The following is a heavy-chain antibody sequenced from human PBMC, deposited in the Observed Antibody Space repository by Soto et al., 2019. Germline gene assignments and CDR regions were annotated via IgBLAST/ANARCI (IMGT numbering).Heavy chain of an antibody. D-gene: IGHD3-16*01. V-gene: IGHV4-34*01. CDR3: ARDRIMITFGGVYFYDGMDV. J-gene: IGHJ6*02. Sequence: QVQLQQWGAGLLKPSETLSLTCAVYGGSFSGYYWSWIRQPPGKGLEWIGEINHSGSTNYNPSLKSRLTISVDTSKNQFSLKLSSVTAADTAVYYCARDRIMITFGGVYFYDGMDVWGQGTTVTVSS. CDR2: INHSGST. CDR1: GGSFSGYY.